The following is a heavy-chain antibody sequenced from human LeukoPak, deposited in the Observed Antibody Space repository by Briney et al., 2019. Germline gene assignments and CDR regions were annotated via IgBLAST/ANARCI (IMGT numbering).Heavy chain of an antibody. Sequence: SETLSLTCTVSGGSISSSSYYWGWIRQPPGKGLEWIGSIYYSGSTYYDPSLKSRVTISVDTSNNHFSLKLSSVTAADTAVYYCARDPRRMVRGVPGDYWGQGTLVTVSS. CDR1: GGSISSSSYY. J-gene: IGHJ4*02. D-gene: IGHD3-10*01. CDR2: IYYSGST. CDR3: ARDPRRMVRGVPGDY. V-gene: IGHV4-39*07.